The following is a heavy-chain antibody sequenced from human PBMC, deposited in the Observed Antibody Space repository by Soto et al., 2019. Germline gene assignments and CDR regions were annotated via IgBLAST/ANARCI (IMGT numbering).Heavy chain of an antibody. CDR1: GFTFSSYG. V-gene: IGHV3-33*01. CDR3: ARDLKIFGVVNGSLDWFDP. CDR2: IWYDGSNK. D-gene: IGHD3-3*01. J-gene: IGHJ5*02. Sequence: GGSLRLSCAASGFTFSSYGMHWVRQAPGKGLEWVAVIWYDGSNKYYADSVKGRFTISRDNSKNTLYLQMNSLRAEDTAVYYCARDLKIFGVVNGSLDWFDPWGQGTLVTVYS.